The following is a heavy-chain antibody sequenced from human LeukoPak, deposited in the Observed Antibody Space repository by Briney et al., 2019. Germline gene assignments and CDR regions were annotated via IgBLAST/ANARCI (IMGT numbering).Heavy chain of an antibody. Sequence: GGSLRLSCAASGFTFSSYAMSWVRQAPGKGLEWVSAISGSGGSTYYADSVKGRFTISRDNSKNTLYLQVNSLRAEDTAVYYCAKLPDDYGDESPYWGQGTLVTVSS. V-gene: IGHV3-23*01. CDR1: GFTFSSYA. CDR3: AKLPDDYGDESPY. D-gene: IGHD4-17*01. J-gene: IGHJ4*02. CDR2: ISGSGGST.